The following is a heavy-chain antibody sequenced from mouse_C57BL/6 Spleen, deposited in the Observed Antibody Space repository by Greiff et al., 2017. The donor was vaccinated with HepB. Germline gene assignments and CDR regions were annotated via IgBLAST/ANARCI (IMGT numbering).Heavy chain of an antibody. D-gene: IGHD4-1*01. V-gene: IGHV1-7*01. CDR2: INPSSGYT. Sequence: VQLQQSGAELAKPGASVKLSCKASGYTFTSYWMHWVKQRPGQGLEWIGYINPSSGYTKYNQKFKDKATLTADESSSTAYMQLSSLTYEDSAVYYCARLGRGAMDYWGQGTSVTVSS. CDR1: GYTFTSYW. CDR3: ARLGRGAMDY. J-gene: IGHJ4*01.